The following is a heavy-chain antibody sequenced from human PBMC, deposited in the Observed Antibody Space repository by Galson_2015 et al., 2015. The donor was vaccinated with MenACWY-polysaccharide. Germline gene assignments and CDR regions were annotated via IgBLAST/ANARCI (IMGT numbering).Heavy chain of an antibody. CDR2: IQYDAVYK. CDR1: GSRFSNSG. CDR3: AREGSRIVFHAFDI. Sequence: SLRLSCAASGSRFSNSGMHWVRQAPGKGLEWVAVIQYDAVYKQYLDSVKGRFSVSRDNSKSTVFLEMNTLGVEDTAVYYCAREGSRIVFHAFDIWGQGTMVTVSS. V-gene: IGHV3-33*01. D-gene: IGHD2-2*01. J-gene: IGHJ3*02.